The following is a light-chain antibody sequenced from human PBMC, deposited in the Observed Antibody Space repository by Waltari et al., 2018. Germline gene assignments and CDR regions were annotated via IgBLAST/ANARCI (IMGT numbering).Light chain of an antibody. J-gene: IGKJ4*02. CDR1: QSISTTY. CDR3: QHYGTSPLT. Sequence: EIVLTQSPGTLSLSPGERVTLSCRASQSISTTYLACYQQRPGQAPSLLIYGASTRATGIPDRFSGSGSATDFTLTISRLEPEDFAVYYCQHYGTSPLTFGGGTKVEIK. V-gene: IGKV3-20*01. CDR2: GAS.